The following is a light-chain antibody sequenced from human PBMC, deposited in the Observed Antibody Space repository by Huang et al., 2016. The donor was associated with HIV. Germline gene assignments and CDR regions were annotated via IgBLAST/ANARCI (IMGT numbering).Light chain of an antibody. V-gene: IGKV3-11*01. CDR3: QQRSDGPPWT. CDR1: QSVRNY. Sequence: EIVLTQSPATLSLSPGERATLTCRASQSVRNYLALSQQKPGQAPRLLIYDAATRATGTPARFRGSGSGTDFTLTISSLEPEDFAVYYCQQRSDGPPWTFGQGTKVEIK. CDR2: DAA. J-gene: IGKJ1*01.